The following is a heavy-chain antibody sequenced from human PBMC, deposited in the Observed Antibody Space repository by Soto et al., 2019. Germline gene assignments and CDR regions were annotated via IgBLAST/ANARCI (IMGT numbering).Heavy chain of an antibody. Sequence: QVQLVQSGAEVKKPGSSVKVSCKASGGTFSSYAISWVRQAPGQGLEWMGGIIPIFGTANYAQKFQGRVTITAGESTGTAYMGGGGLRSEDTAVYYCAREGGGGVDIVATMALDYWGQGTLVTVSS. V-gene: IGHV1-69*01. CDR1: GGTFSSYA. CDR2: IIPIFGTA. D-gene: IGHD5-12*01. CDR3: AREGGGGVDIVATMALDY. J-gene: IGHJ4*02.